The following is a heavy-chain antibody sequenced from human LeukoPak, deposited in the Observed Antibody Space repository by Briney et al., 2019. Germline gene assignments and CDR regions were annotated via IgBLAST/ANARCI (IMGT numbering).Heavy chain of an antibody. CDR1: GFTFGDYA. CDR2: IRGKAYGGTT. Sequence: GRSLRLSCTASGFTFGDYAMSWFRQAPGKGLEWVGFIRGKAYGGTTEYAASVKGRFTIPRDDSKSIAYLQMNSLKTEDTAVYYCTREGYQLLGFYYYYYMDVWGKGTTVTVSS. V-gene: IGHV3-49*03. J-gene: IGHJ6*03. CDR3: TREGYQLLGFYYYYYMDV. D-gene: IGHD2-2*01.